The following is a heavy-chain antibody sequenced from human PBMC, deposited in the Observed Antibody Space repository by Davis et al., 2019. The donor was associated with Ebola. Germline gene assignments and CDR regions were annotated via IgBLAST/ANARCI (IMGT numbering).Heavy chain of an antibody. CDR2: ITAYNGNT. CDR3: TRGFYCHSGRCYPGTLDY. V-gene: IGHV1-18*01. CDR1: GYTFTGYG. Sequence: AASVTVSCKASGYTFTGYGINWVRQAPGQGLEWMGWITAYNGNTNYAQKLQGRVTMTTDTSTNTAYMELRSLTPDDTAIYYCTRGFYCHSGRCYPGTLDYWGQGTRVTVSS. D-gene: IGHD1-26*01. J-gene: IGHJ4*02.